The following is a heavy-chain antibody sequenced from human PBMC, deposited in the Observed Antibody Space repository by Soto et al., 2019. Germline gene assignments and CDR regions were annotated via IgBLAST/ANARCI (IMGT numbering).Heavy chain of an antibody. J-gene: IGHJ5*02. Sequence: GGSLRLSCAASGFTFSSYGMHWVRQAPGKGLEWVAVISYDGSNKYYADSVKGRFTISRDNSKNTLYLQMNSLRAEDTAVYYCAKQSGSSWYRGHPGGWFDPWGQGTLVTVSS. V-gene: IGHV3-30*18. D-gene: IGHD6-13*01. CDR2: ISYDGSNK. CDR1: GFTFSSYG. CDR3: AKQSGSSWYRGHPGGWFDP.